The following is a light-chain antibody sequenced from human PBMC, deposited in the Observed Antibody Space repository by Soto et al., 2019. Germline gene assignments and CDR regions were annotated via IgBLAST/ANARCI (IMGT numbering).Light chain of an antibody. V-gene: IGKV1-5*03. Sequence: DIQMTQSPSSVSASVGDRVTITCRASQSISSWLAWYQQKPGKAPKLLIYKASSLESGVPSRFSGSGSGTEFTLTISSLQSDDFATYYCQQYNSYPRTFGPGTKVDIK. CDR1: QSISSW. J-gene: IGKJ3*01. CDR3: QQYNSYPRT. CDR2: KAS.